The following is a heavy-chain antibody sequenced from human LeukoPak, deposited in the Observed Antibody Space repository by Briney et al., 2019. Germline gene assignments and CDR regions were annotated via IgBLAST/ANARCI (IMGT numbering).Heavy chain of an antibody. CDR2: ISSSSSYI. V-gene: IGHV3-21*01. J-gene: IGHJ3*02. CDR1: GFTFSSYS. D-gene: IGHD4-23*01. Sequence: PGGSLRLSCAASGFTFSSYSMNWVRQAPGKGLEWVSSISSSSSYIYYADSVKGRFTISRDNAKNSLYLQMNSLRAEDTAVYYCARTTVVTPDAFDIWGQGTMVTVSS. CDR3: ARTTVVTPDAFDI.